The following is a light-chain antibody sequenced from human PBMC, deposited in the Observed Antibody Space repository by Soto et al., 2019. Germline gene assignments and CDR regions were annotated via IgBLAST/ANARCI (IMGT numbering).Light chain of an antibody. CDR1: SSDVGGYNY. CDR3: SSYTSSSTYV. Sequence: QSVLTQPASVSGSPGQSITISCTGTSSDVGGYNYVSWYQQNPGKAPKLMIYEVSNRPAGVSNRFSGSKSSNTASLTISGLQAEDEADYYCSSYTSSSTYVFATGTKLTVL. CDR2: EVS. V-gene: IGLV2-14*01. J-gene: IGLJ1*01.